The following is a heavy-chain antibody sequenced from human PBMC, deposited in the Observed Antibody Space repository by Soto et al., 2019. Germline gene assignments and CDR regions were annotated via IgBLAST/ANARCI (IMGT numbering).Heavy chain of an antibody. V-gene: IGHV3-30*18. CDR1: GCDFSIYG. Sequence: QVQLVESGGGVVQPGRSLRLSCVASGCDFSIYGMHWVRQAPGKGLEWVAVISYGGNNIYYGDSVKGRFTISIDISKNTLYLQMNSLRPEDTAVYYCAKVVPGIIAVACPCDSWGQGTLVTVSS. J-gene: IGHJ4*02. CDR2: ISYGGNNI. CDR3: AKVVPGIIAVACPCDS. D-gene: IGHD6-19*01.